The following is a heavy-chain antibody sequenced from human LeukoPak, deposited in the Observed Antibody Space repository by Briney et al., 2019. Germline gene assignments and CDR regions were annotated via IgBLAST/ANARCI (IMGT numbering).Heavy chain of an antibody. Sequence: SETLSLTCTVSGGSISSYYWSWIRQPPGKGLEWIGYIYYSGSTNYNPSLKSRVTISVDTSKNQFSLKLSSVTAADTAVYYCARDARSESYRYSSGWYYYYYGMDVWGQGTTVTVSS. D-gene: IGHD6-19*01. CDR2: IYYSGST. CDR3: ARDARSESYRYSSGWYYYYYGMDV. J-gene: IGHJ6*02. CDR1: GGSISSYY. V-gene: IGHV4-59*01.